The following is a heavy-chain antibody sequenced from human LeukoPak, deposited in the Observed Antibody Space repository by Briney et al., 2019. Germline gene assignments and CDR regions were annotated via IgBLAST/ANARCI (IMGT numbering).Heavy chain of an antibody. J-gene: IGHJ4*02. CDR3: ATIYSGSYPTLYYFDY. CDR2: FDPEDGET. D-gene: IGHD1-26*01. V-gene: IGHV1-24*01. CDR1: GYTFTGYY. Sequence: ASVKVSCKASGYTFTGYYMHWVRQAPGKGLEWMGGFDPEDGETIHAQKFQGRVTMTEDTSTDTAYMELSSLRSEDTAVYYCATIYSGSYPTLYYFDYWGQGTLVTVSS.